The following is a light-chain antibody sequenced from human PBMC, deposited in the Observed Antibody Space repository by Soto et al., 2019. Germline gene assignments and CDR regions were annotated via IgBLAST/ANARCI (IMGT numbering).Light chain of an antibody. CDR1: QSVTNNY. Sequence: EIVLTQSPGTLSLSPGKRATLSCRASQSVTNNYLAWYQQKPGQAPMLLIYGASGRATGIPDRFSGSGSGTDFTLTISRLEPEDFVVYYCQQYGSSPRTFGQGTKVEIK. V-gene: IGKV3-20*01. J-gene: IGKJ1*01. CDR2: GAS. CDR3: QQYGSSPRT.